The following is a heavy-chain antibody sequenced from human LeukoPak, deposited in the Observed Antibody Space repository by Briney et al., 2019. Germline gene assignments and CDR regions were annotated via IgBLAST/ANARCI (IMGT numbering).Heavy chain of an antibody. Sequence: ASVKVSCKASGYTFTSYDINWVRQATGQGLEWMGWMNPNSGNTGYAQKFQGRVTITRNTSISTAYMELSSLRSEDTAVYYCARGVYSGSYVYYYYMDVWGKGTTVTVSS. CDR2: MNPNSGNT. D-gene: IGHD1-26*01. V-gene: IGHV1-8*03. J-gene: IGHJ6*03. CDR1: GYTFTSYD. CDR3: ARGVYSGSYVYYYYMDV.